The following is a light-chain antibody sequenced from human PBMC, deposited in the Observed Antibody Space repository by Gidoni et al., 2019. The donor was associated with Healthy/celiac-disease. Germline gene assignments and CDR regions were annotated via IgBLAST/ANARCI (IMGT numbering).Light chain of an antibody. CDR3: QQYNSYSPLT. Sequence: DIQMTQSPSTLSASVGDRVTITCRASQSISSWLAWYQQKPGKAPKLLIYDASSLESCVPSRFSGSGSGTEFTLTISSLQPDDFATYSCQQYNSYSPLTFGGGTKVEIK. CDR2: DAS. V-gene: IGKV1-5*01. CDR1: QSISSW. J-gene: IGKJ4*01.